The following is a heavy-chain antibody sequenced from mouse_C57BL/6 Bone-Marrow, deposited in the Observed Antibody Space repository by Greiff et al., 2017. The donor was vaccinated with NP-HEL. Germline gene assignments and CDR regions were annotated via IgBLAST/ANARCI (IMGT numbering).Heavy chain of an antibody. CDR3: ARVYYRYFDV. J-gene: IGHJ1*03. V-gene: IGHV5-17*01. D-gene: IGHD2-1*01. CDR1: GFTFSDYG. Sequence: EVKVEESGGGLVKPGGSLKLSCAASGFTFSDYGMHWVRQAPEKGLEWVAYISSGSSTIYYADTVKGRFTISRDNAKKTLFLQSTSLRSEDTAMYYCARVYYRYFDVWGTGTTVTVSS. CDR2: ISSGSSTI.